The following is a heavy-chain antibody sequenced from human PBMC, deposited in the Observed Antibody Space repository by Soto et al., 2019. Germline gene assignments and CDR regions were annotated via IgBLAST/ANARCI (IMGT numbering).Heavy chain of an antibody. V-gene: IGHV3-11*01. CDR2: VGSRGISL. CDR1: GFTFSDYY. J-gene: IGHJ4*02. Sequence: GGSLRLSCAASGFTFSDYYMSWIRQAPGQGLEWVSYVGSRGISLYYADSVKGRFTISRDNAKNSLFLQMNSLRADDTAVYYCARVSSSSLFDYWGQGTLVTVSS. CDR3: ARVSSSSLFDY. D-gene: IGHD6-13*01.